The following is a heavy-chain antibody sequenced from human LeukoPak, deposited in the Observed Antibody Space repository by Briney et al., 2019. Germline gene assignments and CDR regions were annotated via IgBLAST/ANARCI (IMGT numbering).Heavy chain of an antibody. V-gene: IGHV4-59*01. CDR1: GGSISSYY. CDR3: AREASSGSDAFDI. D-gene: IGHD6-19*01. Sequence: SETLSLTCTVSGGSISSYYWSWIRQPPGKGLEWIGYIYYSGSTNYNPSLKSRVTISVDASKNQFSLKLSSVTAADTAVYYCAREASSGSDAFDIWGQGTMVTVSS. CDR2: IYYSGST. J-gene: IGHJ3*02.